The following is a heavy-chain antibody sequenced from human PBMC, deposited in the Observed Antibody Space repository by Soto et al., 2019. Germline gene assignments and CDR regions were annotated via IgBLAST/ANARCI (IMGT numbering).Heavy chain of an antibody. Sequence: QVQLVESGGGVVQPGRSLRLSCAASGFTFSSYGMHWVRQAPGKGLEWVAVISHDGSNKYYADSVKGRFTISRENSKNTLDLQMNSLRAEDTAVYYCAKDHPVDLQPSDAFDIWGQGTMVTVSS. V-gene: IGHV3-30*18. CDR1: GFTFSSYG. J-gene: IGHJ3*02. D-gene: IGHD1-1*01. CDR3: AKDHPVDLQPSDAFDI. CDR2: ISHDGSNK.